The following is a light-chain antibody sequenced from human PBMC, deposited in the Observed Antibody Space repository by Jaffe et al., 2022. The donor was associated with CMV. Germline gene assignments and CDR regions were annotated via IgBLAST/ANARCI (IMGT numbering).Light chain of an antibody. CDR1: SSDVGNSNL. Sequence: QSALTQPASVSGSPGQSITISCTGTSSDVGNSNLVSWYQQHPGNAPKSMIYNVTQRPSGVPNRFSGSKSGNTASLTISGLQAEDEADYYCCSHVGYGWVFGGGTKLTVL. CDR2: NVT. J-gene: IGLJ3*02. CDR3: CSHVGYGWV. V-gene: IGLV2-23*02.